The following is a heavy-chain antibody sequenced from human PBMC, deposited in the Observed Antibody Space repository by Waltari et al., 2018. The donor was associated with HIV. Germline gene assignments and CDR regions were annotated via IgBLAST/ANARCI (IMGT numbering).Heavy chain of an antibody. CDR2: VNTNSSNK. CDR3: VGNSSWNGSRYFVYGLDG. Sequence: QVHLVQSGPEVKRPGASVKISCKAYGYTFINLDVNWVRQAAGQEPEWLGWVNTNSSNKTAPYIVDDRGAVTGEVSTATAYSDKSGLPTVDTAIDDCVGNSSWNGSRYFVYGLDGWGQGTPVPV. V-gene: IGHV1-8*02. CDR1: GYTFINLD. D-gene: IGHD3-22*01. J-gene: IGHJ6*02.